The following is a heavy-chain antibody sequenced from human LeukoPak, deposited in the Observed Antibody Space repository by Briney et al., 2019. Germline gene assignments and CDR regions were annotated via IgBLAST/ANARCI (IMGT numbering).Heavy chain of an antibody. V-gene: IGHV3-30*18. D-gene: IGHD6-13*01. CDR1: GFTFSTYG. J-gene: IGHJ4*02. CDR2: TSYDGRNK. CDR3: AKELAAGGPQDY. Sequence: SGGSLRLSCAASGFTFSTYGMHWVRQAPGKGLEWMAVTSYDGRNKYYVDSVKGRFTISRDNSKNTLYLQMKSLRLEDTAVYYCAKELAAGGPQDYWGQGTLVTVSS.